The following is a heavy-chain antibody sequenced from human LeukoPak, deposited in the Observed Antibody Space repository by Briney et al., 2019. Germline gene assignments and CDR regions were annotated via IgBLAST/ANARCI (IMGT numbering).Heavy chain of an antibody. V-gene: IGHV1-2*02. Sequence: ASVKVSCKASGYTFTSYGISWVRQAPGQGLEWMGWINPNSGGTNYAQKFQGRVTMTRDTSISTAYMELSRLRSDDTAVYYCARDGSGWYRSDYMDVWGKGTTVTVSS. D-gene: IGHD6-19*01. CDR2: INPNSGGT. CDR1: GYTFTSYG. CDR3: ARDGSGWYRSDYMDV. J-gene: IGHJ6*03.